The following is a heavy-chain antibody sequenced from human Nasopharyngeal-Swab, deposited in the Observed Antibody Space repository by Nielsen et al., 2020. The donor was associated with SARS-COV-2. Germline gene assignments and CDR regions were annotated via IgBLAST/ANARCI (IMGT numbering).Heavy chain of an antibody. CDR3: AKDIPWASSGPYDYYGMDV. V-gene: IGHV3-9*01. Sequence: LSLTCTVSGGSISSYYWSWIRQPPGKGLEWVSGISWNSGSIGYADSVKGRFTISRDNAKNSLYLQMNSLRAEDTALYYCAKDIPWASSGPYDYYGMDVWGQGTTVTVSS. CDR2: ISWNSGSI. CDR1: GGSISSYY. J-gene: IGHJ6*02. D-gene: IGHD6-19*01.